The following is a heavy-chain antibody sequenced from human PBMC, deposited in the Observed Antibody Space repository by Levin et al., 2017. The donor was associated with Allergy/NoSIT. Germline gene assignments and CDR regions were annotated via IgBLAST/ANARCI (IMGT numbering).Heavy chain of an antibody. V-gene: IGHV1-18*01. J-gene: IGHJ4*02. CDR1: GFSFISHG. D-gene: IGHD5/OR15-5a*01. Sequence: AASVKVSCKTAGFSFISHGFSWVRQAPGQGLEWMGWISAYNGNTKYSQNFQGRLTLTTDAPTSTAFMELTSLTSDDTAVYFCARDEPIVVSFAKDDYWGQGTLVSVSS. CDR2: ISAYNGNT. CDR3: ARDEPIVVSFAKDDY.